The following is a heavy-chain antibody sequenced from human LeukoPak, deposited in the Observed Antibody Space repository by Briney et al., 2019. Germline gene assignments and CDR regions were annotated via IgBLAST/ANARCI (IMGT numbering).Heavy chain of an antibody. CDR2: TYDSGRT. CDR1: GVSISSYY. J-gene: IGHJ5*02. Sequence: PSETLSLTCTVSGVSISSYYWNWIRQSPGKGLEWIGHTYDSGRTNYNPSLKSRVTISVDTSKNQFSLKLSSVTAADTAVYYCAGDGSTTYFNWFDPWGQGTLVTVAA. D-gene: IGHD1-1*01. CDR3: AGDGSTTYFNWFDP. V-gene: IGHV4-59*01.